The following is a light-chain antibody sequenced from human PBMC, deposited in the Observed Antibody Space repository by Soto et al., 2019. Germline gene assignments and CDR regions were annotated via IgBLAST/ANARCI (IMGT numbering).Light chain of an antibody. CDR1: TGAVTSGHY. Sequence: QAVVTQEPSLTVSPGGSVTLTGGSRTGAVTSGHYPYWFQQKPGQAPKTLIFDINKKHSWTPARFSGSLLGGKAALTLSGTQPKDEADYYCFLTYSGSRVFGGGTKVTVL. CDR2: DIN. CDR3: FLTYSGSRV. V-gene: IGLV7-46*01. J-gene: IGLJ2*01.